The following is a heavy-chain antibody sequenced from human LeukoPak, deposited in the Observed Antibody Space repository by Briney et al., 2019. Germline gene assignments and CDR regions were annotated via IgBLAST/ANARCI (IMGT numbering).Heavy chain of an antibody. D-gene: IGHD2/OR15-2a*01. J-gene: IGHJ4*02. CDR1: GFTFSSYA. CDR2: IDSSTTRI. CDR3: VRGGTYCDSTCKGADY. Sequence: GGSLRLSCAASGFTFSSYAMSWVRQAPGKGLEWVSAIDSSTTRIYYANSVGGRFTISRDNAKNSLDLQMNSLRAEDTAVYYCVRGGTYCDSTCKGADYWGQGTLVAVSS. V-gene: IGHV3-21*01.